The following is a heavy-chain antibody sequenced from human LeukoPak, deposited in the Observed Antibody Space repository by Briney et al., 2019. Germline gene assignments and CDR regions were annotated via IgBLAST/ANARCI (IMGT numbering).Heavy chain of an antibody. CDR3: ARGKIGCREYDFDY. CDR2: INSGSDTI. CDR1: GFTFSSYS. J-gene: IGHJ4*02. V-gene: IGHV3-48*02. Sequence: GGSLRLSCAVSGFTFSSYSMNWVRQAPGKGLEWVSYINSGSDTIYYADSVKGRFTISRDNAKNSLYLQMNSLRDEDTAVYYCARGKIGCREYDFDYWGQGTLVTVSS. D-gene: IGHD3-10*01.